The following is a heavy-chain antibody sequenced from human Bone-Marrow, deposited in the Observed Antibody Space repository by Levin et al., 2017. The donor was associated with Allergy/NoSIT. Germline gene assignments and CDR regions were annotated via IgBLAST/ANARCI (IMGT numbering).Heavy chain of an antibody. CDR2: IYSGGST. CDR3: ARGWFGELLSH. V-gene: IGHV3-53*01. J-gene: IGHJ4*02. CDR1: GFTVSSNY. D-gene: IGHD3-10*01. Sequence: LSLTCAASGFTVSSNYMSWVRQAPGKGPEWVSVIYSGGSTYYADSVKGRFTISRDNSKNTLYLPMNSLRAEDTAVYYCARGWFGELLSHWGQGTLVTVSS.